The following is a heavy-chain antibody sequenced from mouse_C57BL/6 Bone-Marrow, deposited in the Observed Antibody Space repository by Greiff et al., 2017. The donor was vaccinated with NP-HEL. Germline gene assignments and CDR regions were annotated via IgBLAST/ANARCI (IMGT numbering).Heavy chain of an antibody. CDR3: ARNRGGGYYFDY. V-gene: IGHV5-17*01. J-gene: IGHJ2*01. CDR2: ISSGSSTI. Sequence: EVKLVESGGGLVKPGGSLKLSCAASGFTFSDYGMHWVRQAPEKGLEWVAYISSGSSTIYYADTVKGRFTISRDNAKNTLFLQMPSLRSEDTAIYYCARNRGGGYYFDYWGQGTTLTVSS. CDR1: GFTFSDYG.